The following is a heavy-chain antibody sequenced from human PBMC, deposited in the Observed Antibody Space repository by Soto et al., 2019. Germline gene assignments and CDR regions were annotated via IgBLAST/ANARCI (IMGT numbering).Heavy chain of an antibody. V-gene: IGHV4-34*01. CDR3: ARADSNYYGMDV. CDR2: INHSGST. CDR1: GGSFSGYY. D-gene: IGHD6-13*01. Sequence: LETLSLTCAVYGGSFSGYYWSWIRQPPGKGLEWIGEINHSGSTNYNPSLKSRVTISVDTSKNQFSLKLSSVTAADTAVYYCARADSNYYGMDVWGQGTTVTVSS. J-gene: IGHJ6*02.